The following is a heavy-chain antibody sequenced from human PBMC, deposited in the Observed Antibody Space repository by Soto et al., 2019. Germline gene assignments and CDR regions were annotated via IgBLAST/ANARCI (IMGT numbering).Heavy chain of an antibody. D-gene: IGHD3-9*01. CDR1: GFTFSSYS. J-gene: IGHJ5*02. V-gene: IGHV3-21*01. Sequence: GSLRLSCAASGFTFSSYSMNWVRQAPGKGLEWVSSISSSSSYIYYADSVKGRFTISRDNAKNSLYLQMSSLRAEDTAVYYCARDAHYDILTGYYRETNWFDPWGQGTLVTVSS. CDR3: ARDAHYDILTGYYRETNWFDP. CDR2: ISSSSSYI.